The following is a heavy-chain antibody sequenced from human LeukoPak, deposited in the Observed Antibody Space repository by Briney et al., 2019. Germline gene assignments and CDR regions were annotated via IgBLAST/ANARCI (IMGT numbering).Heavy chain of an antibody. J-gene: IGHJ6*02. V-gene: IGHV1-2*02. CDR2: INPNSGGT. Sequence: GASVKVSCKASGYTFTSYYMHWVRQAPGQGLEWMGWINPNSGGTNYAQKFQGRVTMTRDTSISTAYMELSRLRSDDTAVYYCARVWERYYYYGMDVWGQGTTVTVSS. D-gene: IGHD1-26*01. CDR3: ARVWERYYYYGMDV. CDR1: GYTFTSYY.